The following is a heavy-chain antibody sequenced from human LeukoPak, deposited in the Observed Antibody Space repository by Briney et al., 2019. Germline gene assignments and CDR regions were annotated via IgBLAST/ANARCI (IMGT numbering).Heavy chain of an antibody. CDR3: ARSNIMITFGGVIVEDYFDY. V-gene: IGHV4-34*01. CDR1: GGSFSGYY. CDR2: INHSGST. D-gene: IGHD3-16*02. J-gene: IGHJ4*02. Sequence: PSETLSLTCAVYGGSFSGYYWSWIRQPPGKGPEWIGEINHSGSTNYNPSLKSRLTISVDTSKNQFSLKLSSVTAADTAVYYCARSNIMITFGGVIVEDYFDYWGQGTLVTVSS.